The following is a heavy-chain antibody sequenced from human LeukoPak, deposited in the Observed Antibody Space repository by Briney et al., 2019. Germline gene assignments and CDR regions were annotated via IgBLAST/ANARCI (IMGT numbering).Heavy chain of an antibody. V-gene: IGHV4-59*08. Sequence: SETLSLTCTVFGGSISSYYWSWIRQPPGKGLEWIGYIYYSGSTNYNPSLKSRVTISVGTSRNQFSLKLSSVTAADTAVYYCARGLWFGDENPPYFDYWGQGILVTVSS. J-gene: IGHJ4*02. CDR1: GGSISSYY. CDR3: ARGLWFGDENPPYFDY. D-gene: IGHD3-10*01. CDR2: IYYSGST.